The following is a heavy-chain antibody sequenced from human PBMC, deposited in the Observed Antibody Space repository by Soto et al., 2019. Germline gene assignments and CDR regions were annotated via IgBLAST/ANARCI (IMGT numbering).Heavy chain of an antibody. V-gene: IGHV1-46*01. CDR1: GYTFTHYY. Sequence: QVQLVQSGAEVKKPGASVKVSCRTSGYTFTHYYIHWVRQAPGQGLEWLGIINPASGSINYEHEFQGRVTLTMDTSTTTVYMELSGLRAEDTAIFYCARDLAAGDHWGQGTLVTVSS. CDR3: ARDLAAGDH. J-gene: IGHJ4*02. D-gene: IGHD6-13*01. CDR2: INPASGSI.